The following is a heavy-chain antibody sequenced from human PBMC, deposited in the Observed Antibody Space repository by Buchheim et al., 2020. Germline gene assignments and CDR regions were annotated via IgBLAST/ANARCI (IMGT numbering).Heavy chain of an antibody. CDR1: GFTFSSYA. Sequence: EVQLLESGGGLVQPGGSLRLSCAASGFTFSSYAMSWVRQAPGKGLEWVSAISGSGGSTYYADSVKGRFTISRDNSKNTLYLQMNSLRAEDTAVYYCAKDRISWDGGLWYSSKTSNWFDPWGQGTL. CDR3: AKDRISWDGGLWYSSKTSNWFDP. J-gene: IGHJ5*02. V-gene: IGHV3-23*01. D-gene: IGHD1-26*01. CDR2: ISGSGGST.